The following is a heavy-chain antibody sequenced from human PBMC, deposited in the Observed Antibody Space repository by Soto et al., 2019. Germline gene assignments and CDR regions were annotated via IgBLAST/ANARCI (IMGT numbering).Heavy chain of an antibody. CDR3: AKVTSRESGYSYGTSDY. J-gene: IGHJ4*01. Sequence: GGSLRLSCAASGFTFSTYAMSWVRQAPGKGLEWVSSINDIGGSTYYADSVKGRFTISRDNSKNTLSLQMNSLRAEDTAVYFCAKVTSRESGYSYGTSDYCGHGTLVTVSS. D-gene: IGHD5-18*01. V-gene: IGHV3-23*01. CDR2: INDIGGST. CDR1: GFTFSTYA.